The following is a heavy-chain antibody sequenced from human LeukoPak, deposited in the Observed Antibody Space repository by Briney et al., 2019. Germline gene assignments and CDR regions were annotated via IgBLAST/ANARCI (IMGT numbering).Heavy chain of an antibody. CDR3: AREHYFYHMDG. J-gene: IGHJ6*03. V-gene: IGHV3-7*01. CDR2: VNQGGTEK. CDR1: GYTLRSQW. Sequence: GGSLILSFAASGYTLRSQWMGSVPQAPGKGLERVPNVNQGGTEKFDVDSVKGRFTISRDNAENSLYLQMNSLRVEDTAVYYCAREHYFYHMDGWGEGTTVTVSS.